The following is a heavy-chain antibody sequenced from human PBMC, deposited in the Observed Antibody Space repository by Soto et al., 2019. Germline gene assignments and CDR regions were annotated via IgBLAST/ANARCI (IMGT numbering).Heavy chain of an antibody. CDR3: ARAMYYYGSGSYPNYYYYGMDV. CDR1: GASINSSRNF. D-gene: IGHD3-10*01. J-gene: IGHJ6*02. CDR2: FFYTGTT. V-gene: IGHV4-39*01. Sequence: PSETLSLTCSVSGASINSSRNFWGWIRRPPGKGLEWIGSFFYTGTTYFNPSLESRVTISVDTSKNQFSLRLGSLTAADTAVYYCARAMYYYGSGSYPNYYYYGMDVWGHGITVTVSS.